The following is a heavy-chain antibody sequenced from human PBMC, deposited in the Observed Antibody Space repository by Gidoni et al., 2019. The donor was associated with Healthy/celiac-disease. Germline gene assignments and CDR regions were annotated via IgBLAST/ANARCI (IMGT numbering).Heavy chain of an antibody. J-gene: IGHJ4*02. CDR2: ISSSSSYI. CDR1: GLPFSSYS. V-gene: IGHV3-21*01. Sequence: EVQLVESGGGLVKPGGSLRLSCSASGLPFSSYSMNWARPAPGKGLEWVSSISSSSSYIYYADSVKGRFTIARDNAKNSLYLQMNSLRAEDTAVYYCARERVVYGSGSKDYWGQGTLVTVSS. D-gene: IGHD3-10*01. CDR3: ARERVVYGSGSKDY.